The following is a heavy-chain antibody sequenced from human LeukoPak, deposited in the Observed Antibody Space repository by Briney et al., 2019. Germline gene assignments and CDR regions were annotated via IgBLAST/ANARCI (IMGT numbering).Heavy chain of an antibody. Sequence: PGGSLRLSCAASGFTFSSYAMNWVRQAPGKGLEWVSGTGSTGVSTFYADSVKGRFTVSRDNSKNTLSLQMNSLRAEDTAVYYCAKAGRSGWYPGWPFDIWGQGTMVTVSS. D-gene: IGHD6-19*01. CDR3: AKAGRSGWYPGWPFDI. V-gene: IGHV3-23*01. CDR2: TGSTGVST. CDR1: GFTFSSYA. J-gene: IGHJ3*02.